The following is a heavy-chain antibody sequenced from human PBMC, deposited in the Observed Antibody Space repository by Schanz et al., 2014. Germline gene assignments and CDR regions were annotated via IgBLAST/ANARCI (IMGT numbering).Heavy chain of an antibody. CDR1: GYTFTSYG. V-gene: IGHV1-8*02. D-gene: IGHD3-3*01. Sequence: QVQLVQSGAEVKKPGASVKVSCKASGYTFTSYGISWVRQAPGQGLEWMGWMNPKTGNTDHAQKFQGRVSMTWDTSTSTAYLDLSRLRSEDTGVYYCARALKGKVAIFGVIAAQNYYYMDVWGKGTTVNVSS. J-gene: IGHJ6*03. CDR2: MNPKTGNT. CDR3: ARALKGKVAIFGVIAAQNYYYMDV.